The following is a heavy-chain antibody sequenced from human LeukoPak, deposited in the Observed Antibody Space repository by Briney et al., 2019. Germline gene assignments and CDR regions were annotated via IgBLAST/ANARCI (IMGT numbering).Heavy chain of an antibody. D-gene: IGHD2-15*01. CDR1: GYTFTSNY. CDR2: ISPSGGST. V-gene: IGHV1-46*01. J-gene: IGHJ5*02. CDR3: ARDNSVRDEAWWSTP. Sequence: ASVKVSCKAFGYTFTSNYMHWVRQAPGQGPEWMGVISPSGGSTTYAQKFQGRVTLTRDMSTSTDYLELSSLRSEDTAVYYCARDNSVRDEAWWSTPWGQGPLVTVSA.